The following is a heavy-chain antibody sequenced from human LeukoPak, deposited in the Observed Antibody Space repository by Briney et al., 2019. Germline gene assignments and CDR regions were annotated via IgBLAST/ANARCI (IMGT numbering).Heavy chain of an antibody. CDR3: ARLGSGPYYFDY. J-gene: IGHJ4*02. CDR1: GGTFSSYT. Sequence: ASVKVSCKASGGTFSSYTISWVRQAPGQGLEWMGWISAYNGNTNYAQKLQGRVTMTTDTSTSTAYMELRSLRSDDTAVYYCARLGSGPYYFDYWGQGTLVTVSS. CDR2: ISAYNGNT. D-gene: IGHD2-15*01. V-gene: IGHV1-18*01.